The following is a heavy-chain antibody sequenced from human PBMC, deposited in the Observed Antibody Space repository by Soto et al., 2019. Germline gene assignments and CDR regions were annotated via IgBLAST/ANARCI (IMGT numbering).Heavy chain of an antibody. Sequence: QVQLVQSGAEVKKPGSSVKVSCKASGGTFSSYAISWVRQSPGQGLEWMGGIITIFGTANYVQKFQGRVTITADESTSTAYMELSSLRSEDTAVYYCASARNYGDSPFDYWGQGTLVTVSS. J-gene: IGHJ4*02. CDR3: ASARNYGDSPFDY. CDR1: GGTFSSYA. CDR2: IITIFGTA. V-gene: IGHV1-69*12. D-gene: IGHD4-17*01.